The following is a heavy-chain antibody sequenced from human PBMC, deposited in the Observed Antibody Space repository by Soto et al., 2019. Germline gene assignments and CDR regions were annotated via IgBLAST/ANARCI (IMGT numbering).Heavy chain of an antibody. CDR2: IYRSGAT. Sequence: GGSLRLSCAASGFTVTSNYLTWVRQAPGKGLEWVSVIYRSGATYYPDSVRGRFTASRDYSHNTLYLQMDSLRVEDAAVYYCAKDRAVLRYFDWYQGHYYYGMDVWGQGTTVTVSS. J-gene: IGHJ6*02. V-gene: IGHV3-53*01. D-gene: IGHD3-9*01. CDR1: GFTVTSNY. CDR3: AKDRAVLRYFDWYQGHYYYGMDV.